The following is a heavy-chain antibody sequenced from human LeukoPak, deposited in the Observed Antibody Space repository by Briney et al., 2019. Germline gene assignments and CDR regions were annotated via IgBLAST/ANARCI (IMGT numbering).Heavy chain of an antibody. CDR2: TYYRSTWYN. D-gene: IGHD5-12*01. J-gene: IGHJ3*02. Sequence: SQTLSLTCAISGDSVSSNSVTWNWIRQSPSRGLEWLGRTYYRSTWYNDYAVSVRGRITVNPDTSKNQFSLHLNSVTPEDTAVYYCASDDSGYGLDAFDIWGQGTMVTVSS. V-gene: IGHV6-1*01. CDR3: ASDDSGYGLDAFDI. CDR1: GDSVSSNSVT.